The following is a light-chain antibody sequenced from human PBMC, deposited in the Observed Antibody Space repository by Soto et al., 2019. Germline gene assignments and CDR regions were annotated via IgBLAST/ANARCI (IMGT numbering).Light chain of an antibody. CDR1: SSDVGGYNY. CDR2: DVS. CDR3: CSYAGSYTFV. J-gene: IGLJ1*01. Sequence: QSVLTQPRSVSGSPGQSLTISCTGTSSDVGGYNYVSWYQQHPGKAPKLMTYDVSKRPSGVPDRFSGSKSGNTASLTISGLQAEYEADYYCCSYAGSYTFVFGTGTKV. V-gene: IGLV2-11*01.